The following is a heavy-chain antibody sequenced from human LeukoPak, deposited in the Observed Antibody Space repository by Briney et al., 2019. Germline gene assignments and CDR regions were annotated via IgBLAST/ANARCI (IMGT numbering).Heavy chain of an antibody. J-gene: IGHJ4*02. V-gene: IGHV4-34*01. D-gene: IGHD1-20*01. Sequence: SETLSLTCAVSGGSFSGYYWSWIRQPPGKGLEWIGEINHSGSTNYNPSLKSRVTISVDTSKNQFSLKLSSVTAADTAVYYCARGAGVTGTTDLDCWGQGTLVTVSS. CDR1: GGSFSGYY. CDR2: INHSGST. CDR3: ARGAGVTGTTDLDC.